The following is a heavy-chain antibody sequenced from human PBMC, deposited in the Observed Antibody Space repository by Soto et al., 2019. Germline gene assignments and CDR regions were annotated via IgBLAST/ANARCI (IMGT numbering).Heavy chain of an antibody. Sequence: ELVQSGPEAREPGTSVKVSCRASGFSFGDSAVQWVRQGRGQRLEWIGWIVVVNGNTNYAQKFEGLVTLTRDASTSTSHMELTSLSSEDTAVYFCAVTDLPFRPLTEPTENGMDVWGQGTTVTVSS. CDR1: GFSFGDSA. CDR2: IVVVNGNT. V-gene: IGHV1-58*01. J-gene: IGHJ6*02. D-gene: IGHD3-3*02. CDR3: AVTDLPFRPLTEPTENGMDV.